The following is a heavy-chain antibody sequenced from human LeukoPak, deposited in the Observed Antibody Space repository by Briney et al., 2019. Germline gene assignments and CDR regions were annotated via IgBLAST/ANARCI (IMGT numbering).Heavy chain of an antibody. Sequence: GGSLRLSCAASGFTFSSYAMSWVRQAPGKGLEWVSAISGSGGSTYYADSVKGRFTISRDNSKNTLYLQMNSLRAEDTAVYYCAKDPAPYYDILTAHSWFDPWGQGTLVTVSS. J-gene: IGHJ5*02. CDR1: GFTFSSYA. V-gene: IGHV3-23*01. D-gene: IGHD3-9*01. CDR2: ISGSGGST. CDR3: AKDPAPYYDILTAHSWFDP.